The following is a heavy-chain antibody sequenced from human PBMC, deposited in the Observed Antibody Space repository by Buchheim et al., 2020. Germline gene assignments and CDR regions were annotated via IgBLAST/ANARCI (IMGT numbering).Heavy chain of an antibody. Sequence: EVQLVESGGGLVQPGGSLRLSCAASGFTFSSYDMHWVRQATGKGLEWVSAIGTAGDTYYPGSVKGRFTISRENAKNSLYLQMNSLRAGDTAVYYCARGPPGYCSSTSCPILFDYWGQGTL. CDR1: GFTFSSYD. J-gene: IGHJ4*02. D-gene: IGHD2-2*01. CDR3: ARGPPGYCSSTSCPILFDY. V-gene: IGHV3-13*01. CDR2: IGTAGDT.